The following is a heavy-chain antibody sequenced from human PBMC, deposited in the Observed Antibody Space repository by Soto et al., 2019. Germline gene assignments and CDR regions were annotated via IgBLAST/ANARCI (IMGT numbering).Heavy chain of an antibody. Sequence: SETLSLTCSVPGAALNSGNYYWSWIRQVPGKGLEWIGHIYVTGAVDYNPSLRDRITISQDTSERQFSLNLRLVTAADTAVYYCARIRIATNNYKWFDTWGQGTLVTVSS. CDR3: ARIRIATNNYKWFDT. CDR1: GAALNSGNYY. V-gene: IGHV4-31*03. D-gene: IGHD2-21*01. J-gene: IGHJ5*02. CDR2: IYVTGAV.